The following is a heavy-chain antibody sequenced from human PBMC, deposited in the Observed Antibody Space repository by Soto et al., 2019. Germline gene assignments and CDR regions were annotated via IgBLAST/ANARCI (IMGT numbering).Heavy chain of an antibody. CDR1: GFTFSSYA. CDR2: ISSNGGST. Sequence: EVQLVESGGGLVQPGGSLRLSCAASGFTFSSYAMHWVRQAPGKGLEYVSAISSNGGSTYYANSVKGRFTISRDNSKNSLYLQMGSLRAEDMAVYYCARGQGKSGWYPYYFDYWGQGTLVTVSS. D-gene: IGHD6-19*01. J-gene: IGHJ4*02. CDR3: ARGQGKSGWYPYYFDY. V-gene: IGHV3-64*01.